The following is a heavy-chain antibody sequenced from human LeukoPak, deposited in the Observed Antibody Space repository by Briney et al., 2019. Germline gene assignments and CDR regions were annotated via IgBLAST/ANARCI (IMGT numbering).Heavy chain of an antibody. CDR1: GFIVTNNY. J-gene: IGHJ4*02. CDR2: VYSGGST. CDR3: ARAPPAVLIDTYG. D-gene: IGHD2-8*01. V-gene: IGHV3-66*01. Sequence: GGSLRLSCTASGFIVTNNYINWVRQAPGKGLEWVSLVYSGGSTYYADSVKGRFTISRDNSKNMVYLQMNSLRAEDTAMYYCARAPPAVLIDTYGWGKEPRVPVSS.